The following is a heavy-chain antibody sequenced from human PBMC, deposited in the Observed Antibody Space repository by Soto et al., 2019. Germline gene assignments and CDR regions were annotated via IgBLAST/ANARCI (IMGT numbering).Heavy chain of an antibody. V-gene: IGHV3-23*01. CDR3: AKWSSSWYYFDY. Sequence: SGGSLRLSCAASGFSFSSYAMSWVRQAPGKGLEWVSAISGSGGSTYYADSVKGRFTISRDNSKNTLYLQMNSLRAEDTAVYYCAKWSSSWYYFDYWGQGTLVTVSS. CDR2: ISGSGGST. J-gene: IGHJ4*02. D-gene: IGHD6-13*01. CDR1: GFSFSSYA.